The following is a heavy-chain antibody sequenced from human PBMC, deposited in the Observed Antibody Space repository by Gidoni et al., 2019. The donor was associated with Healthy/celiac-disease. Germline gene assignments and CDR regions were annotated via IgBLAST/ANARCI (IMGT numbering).Heavy chain of an antibody. CDR3: ARVGPTDLGVRGVIMPTHFDY. Sequence: EVQLVESGGGLVQPGGSLRLSCAASGFTVSSYWMSWVRQAPGKGLEWVANIKQDGSEKYYVDSVKGRFTISRDNAKNSLYLQMNSLRAEDTAVYYCARVGPTDLGVRGVIMPTHFDYWGQGTLVTVSS. CDR2: IKQDGSEK. CDR1: GFTVSSYW. D-gene: IGHD3-10*01. V-gene: IGHV3-7*01. J-gene: IGHJ4*02.